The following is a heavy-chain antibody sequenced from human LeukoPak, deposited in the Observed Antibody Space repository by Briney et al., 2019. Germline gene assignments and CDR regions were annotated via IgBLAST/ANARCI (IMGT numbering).Heavy chain of an antibody. J-gene: IGHJ6*02. CDR2: IYYSGST. Sequence: NPSETLSLTYTVSGGSISSSSYYWGWIRQPPGKGLEWIGSIYYSGSTYYNPSLKSRVTISVDTSKNQFSLKLSSVTAADTAVYYCANGYSSGWPRTYYYYGMDVWGQGTTVTVSS. D-gene: IGHD6-19*01. CDR1: GGSISSSSYY. V-gene: IGHV4-39*01. CDR3: ANGYSSGWPRTYYYYGMDV.